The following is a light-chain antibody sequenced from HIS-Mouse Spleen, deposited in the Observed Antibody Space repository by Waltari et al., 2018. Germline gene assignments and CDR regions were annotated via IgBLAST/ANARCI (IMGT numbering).Light chain of an antibody. J-gene: IGKJ1*01. V-gene: IGKV1-8*01. CDR3: QKYNSAPPT. Sequence: AIRMTQSPSSLSASTGDRVTITCRASQGISSYLAWYQQKPGKAPKLLIYAASTLQSGVPSRFSGSGSGTDFTLTISCLQPEDVATYYCQKYNSAPPTFGQGTKVEIK. CDR2: AAS. CDR1: QGISSY.